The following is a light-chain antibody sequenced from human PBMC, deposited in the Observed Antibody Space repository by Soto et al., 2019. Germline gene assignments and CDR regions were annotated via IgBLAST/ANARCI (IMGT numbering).Light chain of an antibody. Sequence: AIQLTQSPSSLSASLGDRVTITCRASQGIGSALAWYQQKPGKAPKLLIYDASSLESGVPSRFSGSGSGTDFNLTISSLKPEDFATYYCQQFNVFGGGTKVDIK. CDR2: DAS. CDR1: QGIGSA. CDR3: QQFNV. J-gene: IGKJ4*01. V-gene: IGKV1-13*02.